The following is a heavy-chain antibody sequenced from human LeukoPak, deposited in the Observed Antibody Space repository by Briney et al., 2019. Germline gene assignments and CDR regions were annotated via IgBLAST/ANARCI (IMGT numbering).Heavy chain of an antibody. Sequence: GGSLRLSCAASRFTFINAWMNWVRQAPGKGLEWVGRIKSKADGEITDYAAPVKGRFTISRDDSNNMVYLQMSSLKAEDTAVYYCAIDEPNYAPYDFDYWGQGTLVTVSS. D-gene: IGHD4/OR15-4a*01. V-gene: IGHV3-15*01. CDR2: IKSKADGEIT. J-gene: IGHJ4*02. CDR3: AIDEPNYAPYDFDY. CDR1: RFTFINAW.